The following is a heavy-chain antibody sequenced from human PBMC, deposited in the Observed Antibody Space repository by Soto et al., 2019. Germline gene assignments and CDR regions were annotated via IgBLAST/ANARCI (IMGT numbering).Heavy chain of an antibody. J-gene: IGHJ4*02. CDR1: GFSLSTSGVG. CDR2: TYWDDDK. V-gene: IGHV2-5*02. Sequence: SGPTLVNPTQTLTLTCTFSGFSLSTSGVGVGWIRQPPGKALEWLALTYWDDDKRYSPSLKSRLTITKDTSKNQVVLTMTNMDPVDTATYYCAHSIEFGDTLAPRFDYWGQGTLVTVSS. D-gene: IGHD3-10*01. CDR3: AHSIEFGDTLAPRFDY.